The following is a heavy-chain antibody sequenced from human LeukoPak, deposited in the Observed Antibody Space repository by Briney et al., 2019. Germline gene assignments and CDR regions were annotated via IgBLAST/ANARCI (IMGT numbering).Heavy chain of an antibody. D-gene: IGHD4-17*01. J-gene: IGHJ4*02. Sequence: SETLSLTCAVPGGSISSGGYSWSWIRQPPGKGLEWIGYIYHSGSTYYNPSLKSRVTISVDRSKNQFSLKLSSVTAADTAVYYCASGHDYGDLDYWGQGTLVTVSS. CDR1: GGSISSGGYS. V-gene: IGHV4-30-2*01. CDR2: IYHSGST. CDR3: ASGHDYGDLDY.